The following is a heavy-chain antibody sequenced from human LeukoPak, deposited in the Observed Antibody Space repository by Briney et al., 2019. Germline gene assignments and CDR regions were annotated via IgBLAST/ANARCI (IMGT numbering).Heavy chain of an antibody. CDR3: ARDGRVAGTLFADY. D-gene: IGHD6-19*01. CDR1: GYTFTRYG. V-gene: IGHV1-18*01. J-gene: IGHJ4*02. CDR2: ISAYNGNT. Sequence: ASVKVSCKASGYTFTRYGISWVRQASGQGLEWMGWISAYNGNTNYAQKLQGRVTMTTDTSTSTAYMELRSLRSDDTAVYYCARDGRVAGTLFADYWGQGTLVTVSS.